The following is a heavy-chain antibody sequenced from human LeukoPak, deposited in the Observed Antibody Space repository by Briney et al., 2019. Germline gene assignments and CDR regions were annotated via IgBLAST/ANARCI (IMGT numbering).Heavy chain of an antibody. Sequence: GGSLRLPCAASGFTFSSYAMSWVRQAPGKGLEWVSAISGSGGSTYYADSVKGRFTISRDNSKNTLYLQMNSLRTEDTAVYYCAKSPQQWLASSWGQGTLVTVSS. CDR3: AKSPQQWLASS. V-gene: IGHV3-23*01. CDR1: GFTFSSYA. D-gene: IGHD6-19*01. CDR2: ISGSGGST. J-gene: IGHJ5*02.